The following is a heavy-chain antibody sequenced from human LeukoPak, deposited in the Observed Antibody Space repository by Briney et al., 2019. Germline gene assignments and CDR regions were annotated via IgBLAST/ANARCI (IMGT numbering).Heavy chain of an antibody. V-gene: IGHV3-23*01. Sequence: GGSLRLSCAASGFTFSSYAMSWVRQAPGKGLEWVSAISGSGGSTYYAGSVKGRFTISRDNSKNTLYLQMNSLRAEDTAVYYCAKAPFYCSGGSCYYFDYWGQGTLVTVSS. CDR2: ISGSGGST. J-gene: IGHJ4*02. CDR1: GFTFSSYA. D-gene: IGHD2-15*01. CDR3: AKAPFYCSGGSCYYFDY.